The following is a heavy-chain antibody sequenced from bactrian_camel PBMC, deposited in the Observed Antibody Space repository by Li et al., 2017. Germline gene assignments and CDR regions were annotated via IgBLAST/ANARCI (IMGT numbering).Heavy chain of an antibody. CDR3: AAALQPSDECLLIESRYQN. CDR2: VFTGSGGT. J-gene: IGHJ4*01. Sequence: VQLVESGGGSVQAGGSLTLSCAASGGSSSNYCMAWFRQIPGQEREGVATVFTGSGGTYYTDSVKGRFTISKDNAKNTLYLQMDSLKPEDTAMYYCAAALQPSDECLLIESRYQNWGQGTQVTVS. V-gene: IGHV3S1*01. CDR1: GGSSSNYC. D-gene: IGHD2*01.